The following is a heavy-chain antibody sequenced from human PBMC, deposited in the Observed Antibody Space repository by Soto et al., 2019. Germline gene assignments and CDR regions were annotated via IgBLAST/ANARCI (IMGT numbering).Heavy chain of an antibody. CDR1: GYTLTELS. Sequence: QVQLVQSGAEVKKPGASVKVSCKVSGYTLTELSMHWVRQAPGKGLEWMGGFDPEDGETIYAQKFQGRVTMTEETPTDKAYMELSSLGSEETAVYYCATPDVRWSGGRYFQHWGQGTLVTVSS. V-gene: IGHV1-24*01. J-gene: IGHJ1*01. D-gene: IGHD3-16*01. CDR2: FDPEDGET. CDR3: ATPDVRWSGGRYFQH.